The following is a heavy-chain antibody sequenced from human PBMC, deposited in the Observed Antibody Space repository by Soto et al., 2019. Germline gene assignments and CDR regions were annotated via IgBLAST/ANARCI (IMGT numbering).Heavy chain of an antibody. D-gene: IGHD5-18*01. V-gene: IGHV1-69*02. CDR2: IIPILGIA. CDR1: GGTFSSYT. J-gene: IGHJ4*02. CDR3: ARARDSYGYVY. Sequence: QVQLVQSGAEVKKPGSSVKVSCKASGGTFSSYTINWVRQAPGQGLEWMGRIIPILGIANYAQKFQGRVTXTXDKSTSTAYMELSSLRSEDTAVYYCARARDSYGYVYWGQGTLVTVSS.